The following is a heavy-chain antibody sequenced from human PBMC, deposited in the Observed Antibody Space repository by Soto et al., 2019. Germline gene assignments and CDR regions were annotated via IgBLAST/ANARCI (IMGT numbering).Heavy chain of an antibody. J-gene: IGHJ4*02. CDR1: GFNFRSYA. Sequence: GGSLRLSCAASGFNFRSYAMTWVLQAPGKGLEWVSTIRASGDTTFYADSVKGRITISRDNSKNTVYLQMNTLAADDTAVYFCAKGGYTSYYDYWGQGILVTVSS. CDR3: AKGGYTSYYDY. V-gene: IGHV3-23*01. CDR2: IRASGDTT. D-gene: IGHD5-18*01.